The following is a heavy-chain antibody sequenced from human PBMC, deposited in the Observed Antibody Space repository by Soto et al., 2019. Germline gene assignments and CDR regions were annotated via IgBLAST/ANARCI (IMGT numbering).Heavy chain of an antibody. D-gene: IGHD6-19*01. CDR3: TLGSSGWDYYYYYGMDV. CDR1: GFTFSGSA. Sequence: EVQLVESGGGLVQPGGSLKLSCAASGFTFSGSAMHWVRQASGKGLEWVGRIRSKANSYATAYAASVKGRFTISRDDSKNTAYLQMNSLKTEDTAVYYCTLGSSGWDYYYYYGMDVWGQGTTVTVSS. CDR2: IRSKANSYAT. J-gene: IGHJ6*02. V-gene: IGHV3-73*02.